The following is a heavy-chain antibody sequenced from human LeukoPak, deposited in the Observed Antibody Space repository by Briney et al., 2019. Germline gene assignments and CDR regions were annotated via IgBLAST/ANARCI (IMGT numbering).Heavy chain of an antibody. D-gene: IGHD3-16*02. CDR2: IKSKTDGGTT. V-gene: IGHV3-15*01. J-gene: IGHJ4*02. CDR3: TTRLTVTFGGVIVFDY. CDR1: GFTFSNAW. Sequence: PGGSLRLSCAASGFTFSNAWMSSVRQAPGKGLEWVGRIKSKTDGGTTDYAAPVKGRFTISRDDSKNTLYLQMNSLKTEDTAVYYCTTRLTVTFGGVIVFDYWGQGTLVTVSS.